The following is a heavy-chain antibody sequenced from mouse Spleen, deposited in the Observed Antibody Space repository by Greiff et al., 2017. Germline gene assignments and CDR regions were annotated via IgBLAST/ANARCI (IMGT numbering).Heavy chain of an antibody. V-gene: IGHV3-6*01. J-gene: IGHJ3*01. CDR3: ARGGYYGSRRPLWFAY. CDR2: ISYDGSN. CDR1: GYSITSGYY. Sequence: DVKLQESGPGLVKPSQSLSLTCSVTGYSITSGYYWNWIRQFPGNKLEWMGYISYDGSNNYNPSLKNRISITRDTSKNQFFLKLNSVTTEDTATYYCARGGYYGSRRPLWFAYWGQGTLVTVSA. D-gene: IGHD1-1*01.